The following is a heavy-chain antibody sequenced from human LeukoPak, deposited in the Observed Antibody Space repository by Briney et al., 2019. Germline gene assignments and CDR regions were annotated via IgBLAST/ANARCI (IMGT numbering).Heavy chain of an antibody. CDR2: IYYSGST. Sequence: SETLSLTCTVSGGSISSSSYYWGWIRQPPGKGLEWIGIIYYSGSTYYNPSLKSRVTISVDTSQNQFSLKLSSVTAADTAVYYCARQVAYCSSSGRSYYRHIDHWGQGTLVTVSS. V-gene: IGHV4-39*01. J-gene: IGHJ4*02. D-gene: IGHD2-2*01. CDR3: ARQVAYCSSSGRSYYRHIDH. CDR1: GGSISSSSYY.